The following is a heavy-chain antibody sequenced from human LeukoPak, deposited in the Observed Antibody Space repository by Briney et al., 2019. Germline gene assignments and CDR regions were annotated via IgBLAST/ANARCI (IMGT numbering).Heavy chain of an antibody. V-gene: IGHV4-34*01. J-gene: IGHJ4*02. CDR1: GGSFSGYY. CDR3: ARKPWIQLWSFFDY. Sequence: SETLSHTCAVYGGSFSGYYWSRIRQPPRKGLEWIGEINHSGSTNYNPSLKSRVTISVDTSKNQFSLKLSSVTAADTAVYYCARKPWIQLWSFFDYWGQGTLVTVSS. D-gene: IGHD5-18*01. CDR2: INHSGST.